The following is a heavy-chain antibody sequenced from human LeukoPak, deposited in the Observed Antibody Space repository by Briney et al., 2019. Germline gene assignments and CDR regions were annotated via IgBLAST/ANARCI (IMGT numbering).Heavy chain of an antibody. Sequence: VKPGGSLRLSCTASGLTFSTSGFNWVRQAPGKGLEWVASIGSTGSDRYHADSIKGRFTISRDNANNFLYLQMNSLRAEDTAVYYCATETNGRHYDYWGQGTLLTVSS. CDR1: GLTFSTSG. CDR3: ATETNGRHYDY. J-gene: IGHJ4*02. D-gene: IGHD1-14*01. CDR2: IGSTGSDR. V-gene: IGHV3-21*06.